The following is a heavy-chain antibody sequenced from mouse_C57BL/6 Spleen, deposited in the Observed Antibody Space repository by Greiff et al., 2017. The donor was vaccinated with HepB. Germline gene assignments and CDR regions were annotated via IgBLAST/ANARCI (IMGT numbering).Heavy chain of an antibody. CDR1: GYAFTNYL. Sequence: VQLQQSGAELVRPGTSVKVSCKASGYAFTNYLIEWVKQRPGQGLEWIGVINPGSGGTNYNEKFKGKATLTADKSSSTAYMQLSSLTSEDSAVYLCAREGGLRQYFDVWGTGTTVTVSS. D-gene: IGHD2-4*01. J-gene: IGHJ1*03. CDR3: AREGGLRQYFDV. V-gene: IGHV1-54*01. CDR2: INPGSGGT.